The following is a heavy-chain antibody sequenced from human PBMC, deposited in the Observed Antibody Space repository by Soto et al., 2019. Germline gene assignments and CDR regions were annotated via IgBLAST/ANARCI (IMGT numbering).Heavy chain of an antibody. D-gene: IGHD2-15*01. J-gene: IGHJ3*02. Sequence: ASVKVSCKASGYTFTGYYMHWVRQAPGQGLEWMGWINPNSGGTNYAQKFQGWVTMTRDTSISTAYMELSRLRSDDTAVYYCARAVRYCSGGSCYSRDAFDIWGQGTMVTVSS. CDR2: INPNSGGT. CDR1: GYTFTGYY. V-gene: IGHV1-2*04. CDR3: ARAVRYCSGGSCYSRDAFDI.